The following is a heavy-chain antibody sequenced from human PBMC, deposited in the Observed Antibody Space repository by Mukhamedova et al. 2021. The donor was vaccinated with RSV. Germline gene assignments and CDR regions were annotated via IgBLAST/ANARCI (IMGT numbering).Heavy chain of an antibody. Sequence: SYDGSNKYYADSVKGRFTISRDNSKNTLYLQMNSLRAEDTAVYYCARDRYYYGSGSYRPGSYWGQGTLVTVSS. V-gene: IGHV3-30*01. CDR3: ARDRYYYGSGSYRPGSY. J-gene: IGHJ4*02. D-gene: IGHD3-10*01. CDR2: SYDGSNK.